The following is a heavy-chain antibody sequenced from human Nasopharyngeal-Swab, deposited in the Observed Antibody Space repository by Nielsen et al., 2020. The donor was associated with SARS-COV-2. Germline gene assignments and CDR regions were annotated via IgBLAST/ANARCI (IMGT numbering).Heavy chain of an antibody. CDR3: ARERTPPANYDFWSGYYPTKRYFDY. V-gene: IGHV1-3*01. CDR1: GYSFTSYA. J-gene: IGHJ4*02. CDR2: INAGNGNT. Sequence: ASVKVSCKASGYSFTSYAMHWVRHAPAQRLEWMGWINAGNGNTKYSQKCQGRVTIIRDTSASTAYMELSSLRSEDTAVYYCARERTPPANYDFWSGYYPTKRYFDYWGQGTLVTVSS. D-gene: IGHD3-3*01.